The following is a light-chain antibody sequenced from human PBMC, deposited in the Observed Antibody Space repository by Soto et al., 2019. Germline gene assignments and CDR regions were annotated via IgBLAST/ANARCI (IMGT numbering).Light chain of an antibody. CDR2: DAS. Sequence: DIQMTQSPATLSGSVGDRVTITCRASQTISSWLAWYQQKPGKAPKLLIYDASTLESGVPSRFSGSGSGTEFTLTISSLQPEDFATYYCQHYNSYSGAFGQGTKVDIK. V-gene: IGKV1-5*01. J-gene: IGKJ1*01. CDR1: QTISSW. CDR3: QHYNSYSGA.